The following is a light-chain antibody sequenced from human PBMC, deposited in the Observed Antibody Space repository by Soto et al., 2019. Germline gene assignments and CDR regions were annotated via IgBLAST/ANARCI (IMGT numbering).Light chain of an antibody. Sequence: EIVMTQSPGTLSVSPGERATLSCRASQSVSSKLAWYQQKPGQAPRLLIHGASTRATGVPARFSGSGSGTEFTLTISSLQSEDFAVYYCQQYDYWPRTFGQGTKVDIK. CDR1: QSVSSK. CDR3: QQYDYWPRT. J-gene: IGKJ1*01. V-gene: IGKV3-15*01. CDR2: GAS.